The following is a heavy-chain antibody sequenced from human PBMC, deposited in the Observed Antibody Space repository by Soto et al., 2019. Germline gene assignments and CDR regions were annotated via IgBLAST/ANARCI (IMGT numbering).Heavy chain of an antibody. CDR1: GYTFTSYY. V-gene: IGHV1-46*01. J-gene: IGHJ6*02. CDR2: INPSGGST. CDR3: ARDSARGYSRYSHYYYGMDV. Sequence: GASVKVSCKASGYTFTSYYMHWVRQAPGQGLEWMGIINPSGGSTSYAQKFQGGVTMTRDTSTSTVYMELSSLRSEDTAVYYCARDSARGYSRYSHYYYGMDVWGQGTTVTVSS. D-gene: IGHD5-18*01.